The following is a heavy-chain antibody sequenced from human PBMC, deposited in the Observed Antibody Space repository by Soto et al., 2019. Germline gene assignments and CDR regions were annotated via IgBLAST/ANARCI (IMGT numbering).Heavy chain of an antibody. Sequence: PSETLSLTCTVSGGSISSSSYYWGWIRQPPGKGLEWIGSIYYSGSTYYNPSLKSRVTISVDTSKNQFSLKLSSVTAADTAVYYCARHQYDIFTRYYVDYWGQGTLVTVSS. V-gene: IGHV4-39*01. CDR3: ARHQYDIFTRYYVDY. CDR2: IYYSGST. D-gene: IGHD3-9*01. CDR1: GGSISSSSYY. J-gene: IGHJ4*02.